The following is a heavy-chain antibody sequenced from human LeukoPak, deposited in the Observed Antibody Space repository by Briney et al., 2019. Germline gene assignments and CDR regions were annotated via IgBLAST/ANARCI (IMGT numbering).Heavy chain of an antibody. Sequence: ASVKVSCKASGYTFTGYYMHWVRQAPGQGLEWMGRINPNSGGTNYAQKFQGRVTMTRDTSISTAYMELSRLRSDDTAVYYCARESINYYDSSGYFDYWGREPWSPSPQ. CDR2: INPNSGGT. CDR3: ARESINYYDSSGYFDY. V-gene: IGHV1-2*06. D-gene: IGHD3-22*01. J-gene: IGHJ4*02. CDR1: GYTFTGYY.